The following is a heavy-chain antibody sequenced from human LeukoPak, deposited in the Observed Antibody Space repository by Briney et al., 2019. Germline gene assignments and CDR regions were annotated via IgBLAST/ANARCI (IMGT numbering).Heavy chain of an antibody. D-gene: IGHD6-19*01. V-gene: IGHV4-61*08. Sequence: SETLSLTCTVSGGSISSGGYYWNWIRQSPEKGLEWIGYIYYSGTINYNPSLKARVTMSIDTSKNQFSLKLSSVTAADTAVYYCARLDYWLTGAFDIWGQGTMVTVSS. CDR2: IYYSGTI. CDR1: GGSISSGGYY. J-gene: IGHJ3*02. CDR3: ARLDYWLTGAFDI.